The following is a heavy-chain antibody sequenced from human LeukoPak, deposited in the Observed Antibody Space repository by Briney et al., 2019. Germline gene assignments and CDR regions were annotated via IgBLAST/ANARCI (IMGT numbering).Heavy chain of an antibody. CDR1: GFTFSSYS. D-gene: IGHD5-18*01. V-gene: IGHV3-21*01. Sequence: PGGSLRLPCAASGFTFSSYSMNWVRQAPGKGLEWVSSISSSSSYIYYADSVKGRFTISRDNAKNSLYLQMNSLRAEDTAVYYCARGEDTAMVSGGYNWFDPWGQGTLVTVSS. J-gene: IGHJ5*02. CDR2: ISSSSSYI. CDR3: ARGEDTAMVSGGYNWFDP.